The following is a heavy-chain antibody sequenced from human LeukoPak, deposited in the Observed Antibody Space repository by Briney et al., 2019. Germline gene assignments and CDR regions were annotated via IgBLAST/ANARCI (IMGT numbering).Heavy chain of an antibody. J-gene: IGHJ3*02. CDR3: AREITMIVVAQLRGVALDI. D-gene: IGHD3-22*01. V-gene: IGHV3-74*01. CDR2: INSDGSST. Sequence: PGGSLRLSCAASGFTFSSYWMHWVRQAPGKGLVWVSRINSDGSSTSYADSVKGRFTISRDNAKNTLYLQMNSLRAEDTAVYYCAREITMIVVAQLRGVALDIWGQGTMVTVSS. CDR1: GFTFSSYW.